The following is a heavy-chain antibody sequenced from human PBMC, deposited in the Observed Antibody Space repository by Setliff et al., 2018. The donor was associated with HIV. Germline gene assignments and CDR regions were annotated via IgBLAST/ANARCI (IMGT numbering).Heavy chain of an antibody. D-gene: IGHD3-22*01. CDR2: FNHGRST. CDR3: AAGLHYYDSTGYPLTFDY. CDR1: GGSISSYY. V-gene: IGHV4-34*01. J-gene: IGHJ4*02. Sequence: ETLSLTCTVSGGSISSYYWSWIRQPPGKGLEWIGEFNHGRSTNNNPSLKSRVTISGDTTKNQFSLKLTSVTAADTAVYYCAAGLHYYDSTGYPLTFDYWGQGALVTVSS.